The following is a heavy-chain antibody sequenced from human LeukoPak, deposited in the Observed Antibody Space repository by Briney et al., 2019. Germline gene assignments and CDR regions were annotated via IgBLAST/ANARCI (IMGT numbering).Heavy chain of an antibody. J-gene: IGHJ1*01. D-gene: IGHD6-13*01. Sequence: SETLSLTCAVSGGSISSSNWWSWVRQPPGKGLEWIGEIYHSGSTNYNPSLKSRVTISVDKSKNQFSLKLSSVTAADTAVYYCARAGYSSSWYVGKYFQHWGQGTLVIVSS. CDR2: IYHSGST. CDR1: GGSISSSNW. V-gene: IGHV4-4*02. CDR3: ARAGYSSSWYVGKYFQH.